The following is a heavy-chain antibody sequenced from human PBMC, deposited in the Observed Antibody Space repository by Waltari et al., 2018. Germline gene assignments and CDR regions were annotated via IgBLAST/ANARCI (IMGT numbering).Heavy chain of an antibody. V-gene: IGHV4-34*01. D-gene: IGHD3-3*01. CDR3: ARERDFWSGYYRNWFDP. CDR1: GGSFSGYY. CDR2: INHSGST. J-gene: IGHJ5*02. Sequence: QVQLQQWGAGLLKPSETLSLTCAVYGGSFSGYYWSWIRQPPGKGLEWIGEINHSGSTNSNPSLKSRVTISVDTSKNQFSLKLSSVTAADTAVYYCARERDFWSGYYRNWFDPWGQGTLVTVSS.